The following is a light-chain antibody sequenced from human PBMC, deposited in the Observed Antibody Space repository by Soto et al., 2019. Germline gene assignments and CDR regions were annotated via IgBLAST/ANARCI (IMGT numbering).Light chain of an antibody. CDR1: YSNIGTNF. V-gene: IGLV1-51*01. CDR2: DTD. Sequence: QSVLTQPPSVSAAPGQKVTISCSGTYSNIGTNFVSWYHQLPGAAPKLLIYDTDKRPSGIPDRFSASKSGTSATLGIAGLQTGDAADYYCGAWDNRLSAVVFGGGTKLTVL. J-gene: IGLJ2*01. CDR3: GAWDNRLSAVV.